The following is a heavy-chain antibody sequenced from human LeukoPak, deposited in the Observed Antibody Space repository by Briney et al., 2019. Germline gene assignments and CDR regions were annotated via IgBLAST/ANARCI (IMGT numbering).Heavy chain of an antibody. CDR3: ARGLYSSGYSY. V-gene: IGHV4-34*01. J-gene: IGHJ4*02. CDR1: GFTYSSYS. CDR2: INHSGST. Sequence: GSLRLSCAASGFTYSSYSMNWVRQPPGKGLEWIGEINHSGSTNYNPSLKSRVTILVDTSKNQFSLKLSSVTAADTAVYYCARGLYSSGYSYWGQGTLVTVSS. D-gene: IGHD3-22*01.